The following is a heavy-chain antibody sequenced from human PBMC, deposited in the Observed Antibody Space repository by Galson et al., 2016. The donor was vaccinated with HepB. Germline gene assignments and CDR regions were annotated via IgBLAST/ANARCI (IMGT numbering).Heavy chain of an antibody. Sequence: SLRLSCAASGFTFNRRGMHWVRRAPGKGLEWVAADSMDGRRKFYAESVKGRFTISRDNSNNMLFLQMSSLRVDDTAVYYCAKRHEYCPPVGCSVDSWGQGTLVSVSS. CDR2: DSMDGRRK. CDR1: GFTFNRRG. D-gene: IGHD2/OR15-2a*01. J-gene: IGHJ4*02. CDR3: AKRHEYCPPVGCSVDS. V-gene: IGHV3-30*18.